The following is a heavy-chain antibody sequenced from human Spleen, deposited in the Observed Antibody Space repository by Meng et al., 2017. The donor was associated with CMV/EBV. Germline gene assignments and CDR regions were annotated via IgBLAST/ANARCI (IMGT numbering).Heavy chain of an antibody. J-gene: IGHJ4*02. V-gene: IGHV4-34*01. D-gene: IGHD6-13*01. Sequence: QVQLQQWGAGLLKPSETLSPTCAVYGGSFSGYYWSWIRQPPGKGLEWIGEINHSGSTNYNPSLKSRVTISVDTSKNQFSLKLSSVTAADTAVYYCARSCDYSSLTDYWGQGTLVTVSS. CDR3: ARSCDYSSLTDY. CDR1: GGSFSGYY. CDR2: INHSGST.